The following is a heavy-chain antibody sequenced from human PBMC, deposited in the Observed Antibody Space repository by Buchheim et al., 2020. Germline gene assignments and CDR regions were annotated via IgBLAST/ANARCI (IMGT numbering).Heavy chain of an antibody. D-gene: IGHD6-6*01. J-gene: IGHJ6*02. Sequence: EVQLVESGGGLVQPGGSLRLSCAASGFTFSSYDMHWVRQATGKGLEWVSAIGTAGDTYYPGSVKGRFTISRENAKNSLYLQMNSLRAGDTAVYYCARGPARQGYYYYGMDVWGQGTT. V-gene: IGHV3-13*01. CDR1: GFTFSSYD. CDR2: IGTAGDT. CDR3: ARGPARQGYYYYGMDV.